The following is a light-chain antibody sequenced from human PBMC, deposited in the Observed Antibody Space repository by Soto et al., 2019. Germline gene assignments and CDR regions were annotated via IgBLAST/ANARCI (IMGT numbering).Light chain of an antibody. V-gene: IGKV3-15*01. Sequence: EIVMTQSPATLSVSPGERATLSCRASQSVSRNLAWYQQKPGQAPRLLIYGASTRATDIAARISGSGSGTEFPLTISSLQSEYFVVYYCQQNNKWPLTFGGGTKVEIK. CDR2: GAS. CDR3: QQNNKWPLT. CDR1: QSVSRN. J-gene: IGKJ4*01.